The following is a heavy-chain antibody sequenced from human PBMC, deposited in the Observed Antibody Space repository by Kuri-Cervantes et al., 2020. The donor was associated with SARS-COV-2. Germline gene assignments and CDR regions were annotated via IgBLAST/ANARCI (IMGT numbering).Heavy chain of an antibody. D-gene: IGHD6-13*01. CDR1: GFTFSSYS. Sequence: GESLKISCAASGFTFSSYSMNWVRQAPGKGLEWVSSISSSSSYIYYADSVKGRFTISRDNAKNSLYLQMSSLRAEDTAVYYSARDRAYSSSWRRTNWFDPWGQGTLVTVSS. CDR3: ARDRAYSSSWRRTNWFDP. V-gene: IGHV3-21*01. J-gene: IGHJ5*02. CDR2: ISSSSSYI.